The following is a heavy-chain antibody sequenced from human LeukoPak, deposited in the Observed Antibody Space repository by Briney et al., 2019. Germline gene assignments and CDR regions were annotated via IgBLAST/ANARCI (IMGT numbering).Heavy chain of an antibody. V-gene: IGHV5-51*01. Sequence: GESLKISCKGSGYSFTSYWIGWVRQMSGKGLEWMGIIYSGDSDTRYSPSFQGQVTISADKSISTAYLQWSSLKASDIAMYYCARIRQGSSWDAFDIWGQGTMVTVSS. J-gene: IGHJ3*02. D-gene: IGHD6-13*01. CDR2: IYSGDSDT. CDR3: ARIRQGSSWDAFDI. CDR1: GYSFTSYW.